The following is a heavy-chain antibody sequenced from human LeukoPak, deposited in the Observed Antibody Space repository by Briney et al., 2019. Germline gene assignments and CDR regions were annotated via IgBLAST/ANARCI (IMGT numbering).Heavy chain of an antibody. D-gene: IGHD3/OR15-3a*01. Sequence: GGSLRLSCAASGFTFSSYSMNWVRRAPGKGLEWVSSISSSSSYIYYADSVKGRFTISRDNAKNSLYLQMNSLRSEDTALYYCAKVGRSRFVMILGYYFDYWGQGTLVTVSS. J-gene: IGHJ4*02. V-gene: IGHV3-21*04. CDR2: ISSSSSYI. CDR3: AKVGRSRFVMILGYYFDY. CDR1: GFTFSSYS.